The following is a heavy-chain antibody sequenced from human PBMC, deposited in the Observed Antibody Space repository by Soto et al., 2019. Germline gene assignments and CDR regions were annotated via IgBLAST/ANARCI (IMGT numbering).Heavy chain of an antibody. CDR1: GFTFSDYW. V-gene: IGHV3-7*05. D-gene: IGHD6-13*01. CDR3: ARDGVAPGLYFDH. J-gene: IGHJ4*02. Sequence: GSLRLSCAASGFTFSDYWMNWVRQTPGKRLEWVASIKYDGREKNYVDSVKGRFTISRDNAKNSVYLQMASLRVEDTAVYYCARDGVAPGLYFDHWGQGTPVTVSS. CDR2: IKYDGREK.